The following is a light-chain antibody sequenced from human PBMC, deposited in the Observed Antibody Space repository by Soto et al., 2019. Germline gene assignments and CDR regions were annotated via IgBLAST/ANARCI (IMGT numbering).Light chain of an antibody. CDR1: SSDVGSYNY. Sequence: QSALTQPASVSGSPGQSITISCTGTSSDVGSYNYVSWYQQHPGEAPKLMIYEVSKRPAGVSNRFSGSKSGNTASLTVSGLQGEDEADYYCSSHTRTDATVFGGGTKVTVL. CDR3: SSHTRTDATV. J-gene: IGLJ3*02. CDR2: EVS. V-gene: IGLV2-14*01.